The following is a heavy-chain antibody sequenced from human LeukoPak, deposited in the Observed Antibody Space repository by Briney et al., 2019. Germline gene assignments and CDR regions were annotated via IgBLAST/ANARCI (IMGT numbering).Heavy chain of an antibody. V-gene: IGHV1-8*01. J-gene: IGHJ3*02. D-gene: IGHD3-22*01. CDR3: ARGKRNTMIVVVPTRAAFDI. CDR2: MNPNSGNT. CDR1: GYTFTSYD. Sequence: ASVKVSCKASGYTFTSYDINWVRQATGQGLEWMGWMNPNSGNTGYAQKFQGRVTMTRNTSISTAYMELSSLRSEDTAVYYCARGKRNTMIVVVPTRAAFDIWGQGTMVTVSS.